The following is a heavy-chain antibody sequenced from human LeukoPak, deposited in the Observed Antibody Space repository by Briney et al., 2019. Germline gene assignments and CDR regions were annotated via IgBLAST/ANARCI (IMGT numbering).Heavy chain of an antibody. CDR1: GYTFTDYY. D-gene: IGHD6-6*01. Sequence: ASVTVSFMASGYTFTDYYMHWVRQAPGQGLEWMGWINPNSGGTNYAQKFQGRVTMTRDTSISTAYMELSRLRSDDTAVYYCARTPRPNGARPPHDYWGQGTLATVSS. CDR2: INPNSGGT. J-gene: IGHJ4*02. CDR3: ARTPRPNGARPPHDY. V-gene: IGHV1-2*02.